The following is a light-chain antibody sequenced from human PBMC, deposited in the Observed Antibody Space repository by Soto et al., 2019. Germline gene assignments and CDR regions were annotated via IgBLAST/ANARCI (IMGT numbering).Light chain of an antibody. Sequence: QSALTQPASVSGSPGQSITISCTGTSSDVGSYNVVSWYQQHPGKAPKLMIYEVSKRPSGVSNRFSGSKSGNTASLTISGLQAEDEADYYCCSYAGTTTFYVFGAGTKLTAL. V-gene: IGLV2-23*02. CDR3: CSYAGTTTFYV. J-gene: IGLJ1*01. CDR2: EVS. CDR1: SSDVGSYNV.